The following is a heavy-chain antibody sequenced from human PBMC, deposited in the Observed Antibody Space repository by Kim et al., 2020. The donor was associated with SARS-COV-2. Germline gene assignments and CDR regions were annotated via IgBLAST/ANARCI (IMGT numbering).Heavy chain of an antibody. CDR1: GFTFSDYY. CDR2: ISSSSSYT. Sequence: GGSLRLSCAASGFTFSDYYMSWIRQAPGKGLEWVSYISSSSSYTNYADSVKGRFTISRDNAKNSLYLQMNSLRAEDTAVYYCASVQEGSYYTQWGQGTLVTVSS. J-gene: IGHJ4*02. D-gene: IGHD3-10*01. CDR3: ASVQEGSYYTQ. V-gene: IGHV3-11*06.